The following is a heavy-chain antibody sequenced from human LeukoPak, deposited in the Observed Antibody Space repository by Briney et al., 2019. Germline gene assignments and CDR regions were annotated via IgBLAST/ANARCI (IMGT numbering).Heavy chain of an antibody. CDR1: GGSIRGYY. D-gene: IGHD3-10*01. CDR3: ARSGGTLELDL. V-gene: IGHV4-59*01. Sequence: SETLSLTCTVSGGSIRGYYWSWIRQPPGKGLEWIAYIYTSGSTNYNPSLKSRVTISLDTSNNHFSLNLTSMTAADTAVYYCARSGGTLELDLWGQGTLVTVSS. CDR2: IYTSGST. J-gene: IGHJ5*02.